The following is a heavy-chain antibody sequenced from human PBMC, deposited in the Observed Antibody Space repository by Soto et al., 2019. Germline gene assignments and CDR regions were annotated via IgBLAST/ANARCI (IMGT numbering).Heavy chain of an antibody. CDR1: GGTFSSYA. D-gene: IGHD3-22*01. CDR3: ARSPSPTVIVVAPNPYDFDY. Sequence: ASVKVSCKASGGTFSSYAISWVRQAPGQGLEWMGGIIPIFGTANYAQKFQGRVTITADESTSTAYMELSSLRSEDTAVYYCARSPSPTVIVVAPNPYDFDYWGQGTLVTVSS. CDR2: IIPIFGTA. J-gene: IGHJ4*02. V-gene: IGHV1-69*13.